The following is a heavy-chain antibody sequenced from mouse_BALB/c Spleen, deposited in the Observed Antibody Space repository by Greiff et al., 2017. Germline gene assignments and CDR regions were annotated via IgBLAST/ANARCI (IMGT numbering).Heavy chain of an antibody. Sequence: VQLKESGGGLVQPGGSRKLSCAASGFTFSSFGMHWVRQAPEKGLEWVAYISSGSSTIYYADTVKGRFTISRDNPKNTLFLQMTSLRSEDTAMYYCARVKSYGSHYYAMDYWGQGTSVTVSS. J-gene: IGHJ4*01. CDR1: GFTFSSFG. D-gene: IGHD1-1*01. V-gene: IGHV5-17*02. CDR2: ISSGSSTI. CDR3: ARVKSYGSHYYAMDY.